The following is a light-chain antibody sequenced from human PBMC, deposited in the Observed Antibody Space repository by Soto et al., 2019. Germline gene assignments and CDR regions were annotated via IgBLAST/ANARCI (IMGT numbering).Light chain of an antibody. CDR1: QYINTY. V-gene: IGKV1-39*01. CDR2: LAS. J-gene: IGKJ2*01. Sequence: DIQMTQSPFSLSASVGDRVTSTCRASQYINTYLNWYQQKPGKAPKLLIYLASTLHSGVPSRFSGTGSGTDFTLTISSLQPEDFATYYCQQSYSTPPDTFGQGTKLEIK. CDR3: QQSYSTPPDT.